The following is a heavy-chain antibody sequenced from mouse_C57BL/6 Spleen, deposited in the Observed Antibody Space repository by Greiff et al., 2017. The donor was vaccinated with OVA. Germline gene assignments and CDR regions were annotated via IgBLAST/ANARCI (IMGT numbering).Heavy chain of an antibody. CDR3: ARYYSNYGIDY. J-gene: IGHJ2*01. CDR1: GFTFTDYY. Sequence: EVHLVESGGGLVQPGGSLSLSCAASGFTFTDYYMSWVRQPPGKALEWLGFIRNKANGYTTEYSASVKGRFTISRDNSQSILYLQLKALRAEDSATYYCARYYSNYGIDYWGQGTTLTVSS. D-gene: IGHD2-5*01. CDR2: IRNKANGYTT. V-gene: IGHV7-3*01.